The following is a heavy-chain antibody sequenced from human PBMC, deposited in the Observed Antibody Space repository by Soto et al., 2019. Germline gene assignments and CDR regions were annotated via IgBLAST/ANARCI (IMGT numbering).Heavy chain of an antibody. V-gene: IGHV3-21*06. J-gene: IGHJ4*02. CDR3: ARESEDLTSNFDY. CDR2: ISSTTNYI. Sequence: PRWSLRLSCAASGFTFTSYSMNWCRQAPGKGLEWVSSISSTTNYIYYGDSMKGRFTISRDNAKNSLYLEMNSLRAEDTAVYYCARESEDLTSNFDYWGQGTLVTVSS. CDR1: GFTFTSYS.